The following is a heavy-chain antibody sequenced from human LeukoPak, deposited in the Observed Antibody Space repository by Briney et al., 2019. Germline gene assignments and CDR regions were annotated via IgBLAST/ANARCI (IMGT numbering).Heavy chain of an antibody. Sequence: SETLSLTCTVSGGSISTFYWTWIRQPAGKGLEWIGRIYTRGNTNYNPSLKSRVTMSIDTSKNQFSLKLSSVTAADTAVYFCARQGESYRVFDNWGQGTLVTVSS. CDR2: IYTRGNT. CDR3: ARQGESYRVFDN. J-gene: IGHJ4*02. CDR1: GGSISTFY. V-gene: IGHV4-4*07. D-gene: IGHD1-26*01.